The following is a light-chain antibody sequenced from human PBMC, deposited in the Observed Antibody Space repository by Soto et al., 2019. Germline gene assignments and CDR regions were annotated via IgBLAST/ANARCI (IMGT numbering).Light chain of an antibody. CDR3: QQYGSSPRT. CDR2: DAS. V-gene: IGKV3D-20*01. J-gene: IGKJ1*01. CDR1: QSVYSTY. Sequence: LTQSPATLTLSPGALAPSSGDTSQSVYSTYLAWYQQKPGLAPRLLIYDASSRATGIPDRFSGSGSGTDFTLTISRLEPEDFAAYYCQQYGSSPRTFGQGTKVDIK.